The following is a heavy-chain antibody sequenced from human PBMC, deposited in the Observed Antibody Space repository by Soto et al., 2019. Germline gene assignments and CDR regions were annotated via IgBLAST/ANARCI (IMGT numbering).Heavy chain of an antibody. J-gene: IGHJ5*02. V-gene: IGHV4-59*12. CDR1: GVSISSYY. CDR2: IYYSGST. Sequence: SETLSLTCTVSGVSISSYYWSWIRQPPGKGLEWIGYIYYSGSTNYNPSLKSRVTISVDTSKNQFSLKLSSVTAADTAVYYCARVAYSSSSPWGQGTLVTVSS. D-gene: IGHD6-6*01. CDR3: ARVAYSSSSP.